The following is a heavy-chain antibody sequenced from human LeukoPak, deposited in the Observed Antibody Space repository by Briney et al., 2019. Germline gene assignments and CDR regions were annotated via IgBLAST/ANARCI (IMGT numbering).Heavy chain of an antibody. V-gene: IGHV3-30*02. CDR1: GFTFSDYY. CDR3: AKETPLDAFDI. Sequence: PGGSLRLSCEASGFTFSDYYMGWIRQAPGRGLEWVAFIRYDGGNSFLADSVKGRFTISRDNSKNTLYLQMNSLRTEDTAVYYCAKETPLDAFDIWGLGTMVTVSS. J-gene: IGHJ3*02. CDR2: IRYDGGNS.